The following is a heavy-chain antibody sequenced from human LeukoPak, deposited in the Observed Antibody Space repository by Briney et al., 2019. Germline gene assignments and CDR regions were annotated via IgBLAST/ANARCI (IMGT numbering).Heavy chain of an antibody. V-gene: IGHV1-2*06. Sequence: ASVKVSCKTSGYTFTDYYIHWVRRAPGQGLEWMGQINPHSGGAKYAQKYQGRVSMTRDTSINTAYMEVSRLTSDDTAIYYCARVTWKTVVAAPDYWGQGTLVTVSS. CDR1: GYTFTDYY. CDR3: ARVTWKTVVAAPDY. CDR2: INPHSGGA. D-gene: IGHD2-15*01. J-gene: IGHJ4*02.